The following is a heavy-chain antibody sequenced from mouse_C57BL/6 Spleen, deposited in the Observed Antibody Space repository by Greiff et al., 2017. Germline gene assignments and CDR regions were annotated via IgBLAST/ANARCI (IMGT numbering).Heavy chain of an antibody. CDR3: ARGIPTVVEFCV. CDR2: INPSSGYT. J-gene: IGHJ1*03. V-gene: IGHV1-4*01. D-gene: IGHD1-1*01. Sequence: VQLQQSRAELARPGASVKMSCKASGYTFTSYTMHWVKQRPGQGLEWIGYINPSSGYTKYNQKFKDKATLTADKSSSTAYMQLSSLTSEDSAVYYCARGIPTVVEFCVRGTGTTVTVST. CDR1: GYTFTSYT.